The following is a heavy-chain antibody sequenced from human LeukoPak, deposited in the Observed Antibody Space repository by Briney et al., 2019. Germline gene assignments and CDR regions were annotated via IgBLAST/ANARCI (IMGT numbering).Heavy chain of an antibody. CDR2: IYYSGNT. D-gene: IGHD5-18*01. V-gene: IGHV4-59*08. CDR1: GGSISSYY. Sequence: SETLSLTCTVSGGSISSYYWSWIRQPPGKGLEWIGYIYYSGNTNYNPSLKSRVTISVDTSKNQFSLKLSSVTAADTAVYYCARHSRGYSYANWFDPWGQGTLVTVSS. CDR3: ARHSRGYSYANWFDP. J-gene: IGHJ5*02.